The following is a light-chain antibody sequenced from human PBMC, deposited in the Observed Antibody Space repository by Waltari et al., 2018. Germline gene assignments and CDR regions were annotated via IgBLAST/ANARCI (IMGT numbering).Light chain of an antibody. CDR3: CSYAGSSTWV. Sequence: QSALTQPASVSGSPGQSITISCTGTSRDVGRYNLVSCYQQHPGKAPKLMIYEVSKRPSGVSNRFSGSKSGNTASLTISGLQAEDEADYYCCSYAGSSTWVFGGGTKLTVL. V-gene: IGLV2-23*02. CDR2: EVS. CDR1: SRDVGRYNL. J-gene: IGLJ3*02.